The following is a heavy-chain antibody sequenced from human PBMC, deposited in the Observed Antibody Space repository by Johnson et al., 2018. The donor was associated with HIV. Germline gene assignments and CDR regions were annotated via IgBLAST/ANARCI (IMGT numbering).Heavy chain of an antibody. J-gene: IGHJ3*02. CDR2: ISYDGSNK. D-gene: IGHD3-22*01. Sequence: QLVESGGGLVKPGGSLRLSCAASGFTFSSYAMHWVRQAPGKGLEWVAVISYDGSNKYYADSVKGRFTISRDISKNTLHLQMNSLRAEDTAVYYCARGGVYYDKAFDIWGQGTMVTVSS. V-gene: IGHV3-30-3*01. CDR3: ARGGVYYDKAFDI. CDR1: GFTFSSYA.